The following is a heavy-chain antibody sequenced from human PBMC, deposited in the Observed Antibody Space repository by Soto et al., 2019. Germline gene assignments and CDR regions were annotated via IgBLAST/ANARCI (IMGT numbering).Heavy chain of an antibody. V-gene: IGHV3-30*18. CDR3: AKDDPPDFDY. J-gene: IGHJ4*02. Sequence: GGSLRLSCAPSGLTFSSYGMHWVRQAPGKGVEWVAVISYNGSNKYYADSVKGRFTISRDNSKNTLYLQMNSLRAEDTAVYYCAKDDPPDFDYWGQGTLVTVSS. CDR1: GLTFSSYG. CDR2: ISYNGSNK.